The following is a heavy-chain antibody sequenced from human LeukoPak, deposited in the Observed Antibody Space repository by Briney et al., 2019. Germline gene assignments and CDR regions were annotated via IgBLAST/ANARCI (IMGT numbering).Heavy chain of an antibody. Sequence: GGSLRLSCAASGLTFSSYAMSWVRQAPGKGLEWVSSISGSGESTYYADAVKGRFTISRDNSKNTLYLQMNSLRAEDTAEYYCAKDHCSGGSCFVFDYWGQGTLVTVSS. D-gene: IGHD2-15*01. CDR3: AKDHCSGGSCFVFDY. CDR2: ISGSGEST. J-gene: IGHJ4*02. V-gene: IGHV3-23*01. CDR1: GLTFSSYA.